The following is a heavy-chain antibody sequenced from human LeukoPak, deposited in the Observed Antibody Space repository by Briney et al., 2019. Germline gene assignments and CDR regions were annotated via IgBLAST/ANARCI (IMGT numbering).Heavy chain of an antibody. D-gene: IGHD2-21*01. CDR1: GGSISSGSYY. CDR2: IYTSGST. CDR3: ARGQAWPLLGRYYFDY. Sequence: PSETLSLTCTVSGGSISSGSYYWSWIRQPAGKGLEWIGRIYTSGSTNYNPSLKSRVTISVDTSKNQFSLKPSSVTAADTAVYYCARGQAWPLLGRYYFDYWGQGTLVTVSS. V-gene: IGHV4-61*02. J-gene: IGHJ4*02.